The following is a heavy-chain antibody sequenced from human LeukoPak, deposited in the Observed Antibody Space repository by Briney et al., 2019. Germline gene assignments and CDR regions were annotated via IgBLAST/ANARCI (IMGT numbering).Heavy chain of an antibody. D-gene: IGHD5-18*01. Sequence: PGGSLRLSCAASGFTFSSYAMSWVRQPPGKGLEWVSGISGSGGTTYYADSVKGRFTISGDDSKNTLYLQMNSLRAEDTAVYYCANRGYNYGLDAFDIWGQGTMVTVSS. J-gene: IGHJ3*02. CDR3: ANRGYNYGLDAFDI. CDR1: GFTFSSYA. V-gene: IGHV3-23*01. CDR2: ISGSGGTT.